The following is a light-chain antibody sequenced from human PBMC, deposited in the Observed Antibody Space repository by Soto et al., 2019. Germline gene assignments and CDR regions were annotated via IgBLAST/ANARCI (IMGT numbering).Light chain of an antibody. Sequence: EIVLTQSPGTLSLSPGERATISCRASQIVSSRYLAWYQHKTGQAPRLLIYGASSRATGVPDWFSGSGSGTDFTRTITRLEPEDLAVYYCLHYDDATETFGQGTKLEIK. CDR3: LHYDDATET. CDR1: QIVSSRY. CDR2: GAS. V-gene: IGKV3-20*01. J-gene: IGKJ2*01.